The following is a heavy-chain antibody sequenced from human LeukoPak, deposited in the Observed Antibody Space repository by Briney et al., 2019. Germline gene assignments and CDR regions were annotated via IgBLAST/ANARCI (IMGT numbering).Heavy chain of an antibody. CDR3: ARADYGDYARYWYFDL. D-gene: IGHD4-17*01. V-gene: IGHV4-30-2*01. CDR1: GGSISSGGYY. CDR2: IYHSGST. J-gene: IGHJ2*01. Sequence: PSQTLSLTCTVSGGSISSGGYYWSWIRQPPGKGLEWIGYIYHSGSTSYNPSLKSRVTISVDRSKNQFSLKLSSVTAADTAVYYCARADYGDYARYWYFDLWGRGTLVTVSS.